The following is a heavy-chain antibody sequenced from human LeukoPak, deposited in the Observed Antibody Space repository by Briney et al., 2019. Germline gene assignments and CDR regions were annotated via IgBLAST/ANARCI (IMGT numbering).Heavy chain of an antibody. V-gene: IGHV3-7*01. Sequence: PGGSLRLSCTTSGFTFGNYAMSWVRQARGKGLEWVANIKQDGSEKYYVDSVKGRFTISRDNAKNSLYLQMNSLRAEDTAVYYCAREIEVAALYYYYSGMDAWGQGTTVTVSS. J-gene: IGHJ6*02. D-gene: IGHD2-15*01. CDR1: GFTFGNYA. CDR2: IKQDGSEK. CDR3: AREIEVAALYYYYSGMDA.